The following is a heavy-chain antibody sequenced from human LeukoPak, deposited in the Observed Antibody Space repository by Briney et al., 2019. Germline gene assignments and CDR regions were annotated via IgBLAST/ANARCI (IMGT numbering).Heavy chain of an antibody. J-gene: IGHJ4*02. CDR2: ISGSGGST. V-gene: IGHV3-23*01. CDR3: AKPDGRYYYDSSGLFDY. CDR1: GFTSSSYA. D-gene: IGHD3-22*01. Sequence: GGSLRLSCAASGFTSSSYAMSWVRQAPGKGLEWVSAISGSGGSTYYADSVKGRFTISRDNSKNTLYLQMNSLRAEDTAVYYCAKPDGRYYYDSSGLFDYWGQGTLVTVSS.